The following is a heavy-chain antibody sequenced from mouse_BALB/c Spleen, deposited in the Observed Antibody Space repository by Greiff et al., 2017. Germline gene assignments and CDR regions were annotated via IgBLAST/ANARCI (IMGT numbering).Heavy chain of an antibody. CDR2: ISSGSSTI. CDR3: ARYGNYEGDFDY. CDR1: GFTFSSFG. V-gene: IGHV5-17*02. D-gene: IGHD2-1*01. J-gene: IGHJ2*01. Sequence: EVQLVESGGGLVQPGGSRKLSCAASGFTFSSFGMHWVRQAPEKGLEWVAYISSGSSTIYYADTVKGRFTISRDNPKNTLFLQMTSLRSEDTAMYYCARYGNYEGDFDYWGQGTTLTVSS.